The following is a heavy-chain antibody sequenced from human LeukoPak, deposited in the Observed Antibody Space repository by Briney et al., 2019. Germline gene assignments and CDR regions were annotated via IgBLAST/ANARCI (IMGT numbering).Heavy chain of an antibody. CDR3: ARVTGYTNWFDP. Sequence: PSETLSLTCTVSGGSISSYYWSWIRQPPGKGLEWIGYIYYSGSTNYNPSLKSRVTISVDTSKNQFSLKLSSVTAADTAVYYCARVTGYTNWFDPWGQGTLVTVSS. CDR1: GGSISSYY. D-gene: IGHD6-13*01. J-gene: IGHJ5*02. V-gene: IGHV4-59*01. CDR2: IYYSGST.